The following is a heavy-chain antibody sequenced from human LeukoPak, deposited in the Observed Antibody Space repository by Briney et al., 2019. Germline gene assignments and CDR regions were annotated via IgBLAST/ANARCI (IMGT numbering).Heavy chain of an antibody. CDR2: IYYSGST. Sequence: PSETLSLTCTVSGGSISSYYWSWIRQPPGKGLEWIGYIYYSGSTNYNPSLKSRVTISVDTSKNQFSLKLSSVTAADTAVYYCARAFRYSSGWIDPWGQGTLVTVSS. D-gene: IGHD6-19*01. CDR1: GGSISSYY. J-gene: IGHJ5*02. V-gene: IGHV4-59*01. CDR3: ARAFRYSSGWIDP.